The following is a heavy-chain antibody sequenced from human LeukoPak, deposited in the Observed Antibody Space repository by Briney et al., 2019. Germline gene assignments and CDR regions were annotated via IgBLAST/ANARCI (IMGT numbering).Heavy chain of an antibody. Sequence: GGSLRLSCAASGFTFSSYWMHWVRQAPGKGLVWASRISSDGSSTSYADSVKGRFTISRDNAKNTLHLQMNSLRAEDTAVYYCARGGPYSASDYWGQGTLVTVSS. V-gene: IGHV3-74*01. CDR1: GFTFSSYW. CDR3: ARGGPYSASDY. J-gene: IGHJ4*02. CDR2: ISSDGSST. D-gene: IGHD1-26*01.